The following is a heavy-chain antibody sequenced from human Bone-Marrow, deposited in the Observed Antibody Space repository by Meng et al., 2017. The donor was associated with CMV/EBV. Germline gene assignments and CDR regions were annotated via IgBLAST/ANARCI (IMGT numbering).Heavy chain of an antibody. D-gene: IGHD1-26*01. CDR2: IYSSGST. V-gene: IGHV4-61*01. Sequence: SETLSLTCTVSGGSVSSSSYYWGWIRQPPGKGLEWIGYIYSSGSTISHPSLKSRVTMSVDTSKNQFSLKLSSVTAADTAVYYCAREAILGGFDYWGQGTLVTVSS. CDR3: AREAILGGFDY. J-gene: IGHJ4*02. CDR1: GGSVSSSSYY.